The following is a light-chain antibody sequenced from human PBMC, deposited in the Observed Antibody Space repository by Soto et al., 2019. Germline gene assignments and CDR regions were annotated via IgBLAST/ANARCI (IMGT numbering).Light chain of an antibody. V-gene: IGKV3-15*01. CDR3: QQYTHWPVWS. CDR1: QSISSN. Sequence: EIVLTQSPATLSVSPGERATLSCRASQSISSNLAWYQQKPGQAPRLLIYGPSTRATGVPDRFSGSRSGTEFTLTISSLQSEYFAMYYCQQYTHWPVWSFGQGTKVEIK. J-gene: IGKJ1*01. CDR2: GPS.